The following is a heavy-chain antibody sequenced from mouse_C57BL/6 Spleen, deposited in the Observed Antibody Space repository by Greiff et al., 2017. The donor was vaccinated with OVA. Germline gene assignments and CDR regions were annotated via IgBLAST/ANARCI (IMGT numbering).Heavy chain of an antibody. V-gene: IGHV1-54*01. D-gene: IGHD1-1*01. CDR1: GYAFTNYL. Sequence: QVQLKQSGAELVRPGTSVKVSCKASGYAFTNYLIEWVKQRPGQGLEWIGVINPGSGGTNYNEKFKGKATLTADKSSSTAYMQLSSLTSEDSAVYFCARKGYGSSYDYFDYWGQGTTLTVSS. CDR3: ARKGYGSSYDYFDY. J-gene: IGHJ2*01. CDR2: INPGSGGT.